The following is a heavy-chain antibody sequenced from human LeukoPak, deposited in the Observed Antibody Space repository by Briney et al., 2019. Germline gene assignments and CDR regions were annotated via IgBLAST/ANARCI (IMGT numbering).Heavy chain of an antibody. CDR2: IIPIFGTA. CDR3: ARGGVTYYYDSSGYSVNLREYFQH. D-gene: IGHD3-22*01. J-gene: IGHJ1*01. V-gene: IGHV1-69*05. CDR1: GGTFSSYA. Sequence: GASVKVSCKASGGTFSSYAISWVRQAPGQGLERMGRIIPIFGTANYAQKFQGRGTITTDESTSTAYMELSSLRSEDTAVYYCARGGVTYYYDSSGYSVNLREYFQHWGQGTLVTVSS.